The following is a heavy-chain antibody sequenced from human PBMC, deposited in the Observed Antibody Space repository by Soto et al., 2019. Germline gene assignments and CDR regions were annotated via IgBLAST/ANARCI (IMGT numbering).Heavy chain of an antibody. CDR1: GFTFNTYT. J-gene: IGHJ4*02. D-gene: IGHD6-19*01. Sequence: ASVKVSCKTSGFTFNTYTVHWVRQAPGQRLEWMGWINAGDGNTGSSQEFRTRVTITRDTSATTVYMELNSLRAEDTATYYCAKGKTTGWFYFDYWGQGTLVTVSS. CDR2: INAGDGNT. V-gene: IGHV1-3*03. CDR3: AKGKTTGWFYFDY.